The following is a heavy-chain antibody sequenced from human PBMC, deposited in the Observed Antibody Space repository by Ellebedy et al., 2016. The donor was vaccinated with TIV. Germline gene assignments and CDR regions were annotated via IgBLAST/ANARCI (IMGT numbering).Heavy chain of an antibody. CDR1: GYSFTSYW. CDR2: IYPGDSDT. CDR3: ARRDWNEIQAIDY. J-gene: IGHJ4*02. V-gene: IGHV5-51*01. Sequence: KVSCKGSGYSFTSYWIGWVRQMPGKGLEWMGIIYPGDSDTRYSPSFQGQVTISADKSISTAYLQWSSLKASYTAMYYCARRDWNEIQAIDYWGQGTLVTVSS. D-gene: IGHD1-1*01.